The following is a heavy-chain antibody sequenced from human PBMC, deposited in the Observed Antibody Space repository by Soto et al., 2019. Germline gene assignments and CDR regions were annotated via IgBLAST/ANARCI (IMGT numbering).Heavy chain of an antibody. CDR3: ARSGYRSGWINWFDP. D-gene: IGHD6-19*01. V-gene: IGHV4-34*01. Sequence: PSETPCITSAFTGGSFSFYYWNWIRQPPGKGLEWIGEINHSVSTNYNPSLKSRVTTSVNTSKNQLSLKLSSVTAADTAVYYCARSGYRSGWINWFDPWGQGTMVTVSS. CDR1: GGSFSFYY. CDR2: INHSVST. J-gene: IGHJ5*02.